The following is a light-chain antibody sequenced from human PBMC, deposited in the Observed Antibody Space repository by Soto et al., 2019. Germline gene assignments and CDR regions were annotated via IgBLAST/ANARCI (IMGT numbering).Light chain of an antibody. CDR3: SSFTGSNYV. V-gene: IGLV2-14*03. Sequence: QSVLTQPASVSGSPGQSITISCTGTISDVGGYNFVSWYQQYPGKAPKLMICDVSNRPSGVSNRFSGSKSGNTASLTISGLQAEDEADYYCSSFTGSNYVFGTGTKGTVL. CDR2: DVS. CDR1: ISDVGGYNF. J-gene: IGLJ1*01.